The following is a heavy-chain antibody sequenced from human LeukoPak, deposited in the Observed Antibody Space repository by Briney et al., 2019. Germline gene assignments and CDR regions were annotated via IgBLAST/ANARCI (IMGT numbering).Heavy chain of an antibody. D-gene: IGHD3-22*01. Sequence: GRSLRLSCAASGFTFSSYGMHWVRQAPGKGLEWVAVISYDGSNKYYADSVKGRFTISRDNSKNTLYLQMNSLRAEDTAVYYCAKDSNYDSSGSPGTLFDYWGQGPLVTVSS. V-gene: IGHV3-30*18. CDR2: ISYDGSNK. CDR3: AKDSNYDSSGSPGTLFDY. J-gene: IGHJ4*02. CDR1: GFTFSSYG.